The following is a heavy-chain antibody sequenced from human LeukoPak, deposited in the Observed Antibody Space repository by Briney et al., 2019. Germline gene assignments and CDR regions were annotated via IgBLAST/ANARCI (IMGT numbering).Heavy chain of an antibody. V-gene: IGHV1-46*01. J-gene: IGHJ6*02. Sequence: ASVKVSCKASGYTFTSYYMHWVRQAPGEGLEWMGIINPSGGSTSYAQKFQGRVTMTRDTSTSTVYMELSSLRSEDTAVYYCAREFQYYDILTGCRPNYYYGMDVWGQGTTVTVSS. CDR2: INPSGGST. CDR3: AREFQYYDILTGCRPNYYYGMDV. D-gene: IGHD3-9*01. CDR1: GYTFTSYY.